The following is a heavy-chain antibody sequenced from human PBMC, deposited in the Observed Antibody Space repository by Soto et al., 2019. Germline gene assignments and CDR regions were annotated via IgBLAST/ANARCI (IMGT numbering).Heavy chain of an antibody. V-gene: IGHV3-7*01. J-gene: IGHJ3*02. CDR1: GFTFSTSW. CDR3: ARDVPGGYGSGSPYGFDI. CDR2: IKEDGSEK. Sequence: GGSLRLSCAASGFTFSTSWMSWVRQAPGKGLEWVANIKEDGSEKYYVDSVKGRFTISRDHAKNSLYLQMNSLGADDTAVYYCARDVPGGYGSGSPYGFDIWGQGTMVTVSS. D-gene: IGHD3-10*01.